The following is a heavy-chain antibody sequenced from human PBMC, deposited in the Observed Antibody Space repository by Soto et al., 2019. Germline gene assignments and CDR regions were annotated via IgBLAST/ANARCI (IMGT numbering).Heavy chain of an antibody. V-gene: IGHV3-73*01. CDR3: SRHQEGRSMVFYGMDV. CDR2: IRTKSNNFAT. D-gene: IGHD3-10*01. J-gene: IGHJ6*02. Sequence: VGSLRLSCAASGFTLSGSDIHWVRQASGKGLEWVGRIRTKSNNFATSYAESVRGRFTISRDDSDNTASLQMSSLKTEDTAIYYCSRHQEGRSMVFYGMDVWGQGTTVTVSS. CDR1: GFTLSGSD.